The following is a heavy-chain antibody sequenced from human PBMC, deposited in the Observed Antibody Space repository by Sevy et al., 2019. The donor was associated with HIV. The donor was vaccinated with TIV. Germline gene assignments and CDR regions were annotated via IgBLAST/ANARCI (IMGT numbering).Heavy chain of an antibody. D-gene: IGHD1-26*01. V-gene: IGHV4-39*01. CDR1: GGSISSSSYY. CDR2: IYYSGST. CDR3: ARLGGFRYYYGMDV. J-gene: IGHJ6*02. Sequence: SETLSLTCTVSGGSISSSSYYWGWIRQPPGKGLEWIGSIYYSGSTYYNPSLKSRVTISVDTSKNQFSLKLSSVTAAETAVYYCARLGGFRYYYGMDVWGQGTTVTVSS.